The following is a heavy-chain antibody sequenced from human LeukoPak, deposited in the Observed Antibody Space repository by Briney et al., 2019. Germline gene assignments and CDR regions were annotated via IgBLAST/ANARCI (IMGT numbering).Heavy chain of an antibody. CDR2: IIPIFGTA. V-gene: IGHV1-69*13. CDR1: GGTFSSYA. J-gene: IGHJ6*02. D-gene: IGHD5-12*01. CDR3: AKSSGGYSGYDYVPGYYYYGMDV. Sequence: SVKVSCKASGGTFSSYAISWVRQAPGQGLEWMGGIIPIFGTANNAQKFQGRVTITADESTSTAYIELSSLRSEDTAVYYCAKSSGGYSGYDYVPGYYYYGMDVWGQGTTVTVSS.